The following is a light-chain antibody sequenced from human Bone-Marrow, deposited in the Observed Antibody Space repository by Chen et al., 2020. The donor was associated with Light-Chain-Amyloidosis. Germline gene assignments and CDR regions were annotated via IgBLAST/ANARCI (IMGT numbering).Light chain of an antibody. CDR3: QAAYISGTYEVI. CDR1: DLPTKY. V-gene: IGLV3-25*03. J-gene: IGLJ2*01. Sequence: SYELTPPPSVSVSPGQTARITCSGDDLPTKYAYWYQQKPGQAPVLVIQRDTERPSGISERFSGSSSGTTATLTISGIQEEDESDYHSQAAYISGTYEVIFGGGTKLTVL. CDR2: RDT.